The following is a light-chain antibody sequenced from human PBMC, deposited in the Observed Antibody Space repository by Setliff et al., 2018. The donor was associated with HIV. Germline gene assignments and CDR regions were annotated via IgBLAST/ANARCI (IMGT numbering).Light chain of an antibody. V-gene: IGLV6-57*01. J-gene: IGLJ3*02. CDR3: QSYDSDNHLWV. CDR1: VGSIADNY. CDR2: EDD. Sequence: NFMLTQPHSVSESPGKTITISCTRTVGSIADNYVHWYQQRPGSSPQTVIYEDDERPSGVPDRFSGSIDSSSNSVSLTISGLKTEDEADYYCQSYDSDNHLWVFGGGTKVTVL.